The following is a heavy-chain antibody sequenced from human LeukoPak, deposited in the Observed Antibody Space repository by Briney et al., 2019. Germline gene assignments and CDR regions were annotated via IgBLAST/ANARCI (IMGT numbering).Heavy chain of an antibody. CDR3: ARSDFWSGYYGLRGSTDY. CDR1: GFTFSSYS. V-gene: IGHV3-21*01. J-gene: IGHJ4*02. CDR2: ISSSSSYI. D-gene: IGHD3-3*01. Sequence: PGGSLRLSCAASGFTFSSYSMNWVRQAPGKGLEWVSSISSSSSYIYYADSVKGRFTISRDNAKNSLYLQMNSLRAEDTAVYYCARSDFWSGYYGLRGSTDYWGQGTLVTVSS.